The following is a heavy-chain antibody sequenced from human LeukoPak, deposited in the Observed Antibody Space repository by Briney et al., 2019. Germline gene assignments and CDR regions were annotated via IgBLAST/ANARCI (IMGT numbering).Heavy chain of an antibody. CDR1: GFTFSSYW. D-gene: IGHD3-10*01. V-gene: IGHV3-7*01. CDR3: ARVVSAAKGDYYGSGSYYKSPDY. J-gene: IGHJ4*02. Sequence: GGSLRLSCAASGFTFSSYWMSWVRQAPGKGLEWVANIKQDGSEKYYVDSVKGRFTISRDNAKNSLYLQMNSLRAEDTAVYYCARVVSAAKGDYYGSGSYYKSPDYWGQGTLVTVSS. CDR2: IKQDGSEK.